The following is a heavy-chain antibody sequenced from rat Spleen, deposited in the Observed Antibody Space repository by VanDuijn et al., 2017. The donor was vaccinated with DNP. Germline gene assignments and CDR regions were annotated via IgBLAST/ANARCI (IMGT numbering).Heavy chain of an antibody. CDR2: INSAGST. Sequence: EVQLQESGPGLVELSQSLSLTCSVTGYSITSCCRWTWIRKFPGHKLEWMGYINSAGSTNYNPSLKGRISITSDTSKNQFFLHLSSVTTEDTATYYCARWNIGTSTLDYWGQGVMVTVSS. D-gene: IGHD1-5*01. CDR3: ARWNIGTSTLDY. V-gene: IGHV3-3*01. CDR1: GYSITSCCR. J-gene: IGHJ2*01.